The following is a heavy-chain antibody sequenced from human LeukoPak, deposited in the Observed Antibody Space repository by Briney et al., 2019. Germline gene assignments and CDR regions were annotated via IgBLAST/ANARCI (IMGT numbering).Heavy chain of an antibody. D-gene: IGHD3-10*01. V-gene: IGHV4-59*01. CDR1: AESINSNY. J-gene: IGHJ6*03. CDR3: ARDRVPVRPSHYHYYMDV. Sequence: SDTLSLTWSVSAESINSNYWIWVRQYPGKGLGWIGVVDYIGGTTYKPSLKRLGVMSLDTSKNQFSLRLSSVTAADTAVYYCARDRVPVRPSHYHYYMDVWGQGTTVTVSS. CDR2: VDYIGGT.